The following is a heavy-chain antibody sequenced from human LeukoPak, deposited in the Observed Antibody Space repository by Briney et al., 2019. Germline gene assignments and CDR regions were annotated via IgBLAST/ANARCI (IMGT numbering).Heavy chain of an antibody. Sequence: PSETLSLTCTVSGGSISSYYWSWIRQPPGKRLEWIGYIYYSGSTNYNPSLKSRVTISVDTSKNQFSLKLSSVTAADTAVYYCARRIDTAMVGTIFDYWGQGTLVTVSS. CDR3: ARRIDTAMVGTIFDY. V-gene: IGHV4-59*08. CDR1: GGSISSYY. D-gene: IGHD5-18*01. J-gene: IGHJ4*02. CDR2: IYYSGST.